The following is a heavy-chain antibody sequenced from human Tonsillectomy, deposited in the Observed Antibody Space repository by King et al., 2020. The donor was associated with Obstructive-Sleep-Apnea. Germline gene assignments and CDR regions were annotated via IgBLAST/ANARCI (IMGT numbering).Heavy chain of an antibody. Sequence: VQLVESGGGLVKPGGSLRLSCAASGFTFSNAWLSWVRQAPGKGLEWVGRIKSKTDGGTTDYAAPVKGRFTISRDDSKNTLYLQMNSLKTEDTAVYYCTTDRRYFDWLVPFDYWGQGTLVTVSS. CDR2: IKSKTDGGTT. V-gene: IGHV3-15*01. CDR3: TTDRRYFDWLVPFDY. CDR1: GFTFSNAW. J-gene: IGHJ4*02. D-gene: IGHD3-9*01.